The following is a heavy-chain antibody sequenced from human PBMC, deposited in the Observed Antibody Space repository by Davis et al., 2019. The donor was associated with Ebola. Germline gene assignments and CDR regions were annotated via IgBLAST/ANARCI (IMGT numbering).Heavy chain of an antibody. CDR1: GYSISSGYY. J-gene: IGHJ4*02. CDR2: IYHSGNT. Sequence: PSETLSLTCTVSGYSISSGYYWGWIRQPPGKGLEWIGNIYHSGNTYYNPSLKSRVTISVDTAKDQFFLKLSYLTAADTAVYYCAGDSSHVSGRVPLDSWGQGNLVTVSS. D-gene: IGHD3/OR15-3a*01. V-gene: IGHV4-38-2*02. CDR3: AGDSSHVSGRVPLDS.